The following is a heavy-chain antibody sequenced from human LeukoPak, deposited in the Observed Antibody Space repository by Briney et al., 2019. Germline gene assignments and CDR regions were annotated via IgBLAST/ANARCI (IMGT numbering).Heavy chain of an antibody. CDR2: ISGSGGST. CDR1: GFTFSSYG. CDR3: AKGGEKVPAAITGFDY. Sequence: GGSLRLSCAASGFTFSSYGMSWVRQAPGKGLEWVSAISGSGGSTYYADSVKGRFTISRDNSKNTLYLQMNSLRAEDTAVYYRAKGGEKVPAAITGFDYWGQGTLVTVSS. J-gene: IGHJ4*02. D-gene: IGHD2-2*02. V-gene: IGHV3-23*01.